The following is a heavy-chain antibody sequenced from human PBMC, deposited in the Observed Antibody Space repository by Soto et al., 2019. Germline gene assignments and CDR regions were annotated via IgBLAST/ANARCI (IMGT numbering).Heavy chain of an antibody. CDR1: GFTFRSFT. CDR2: ISSNSAYI. V-gene: IGHV3-21*01. D-gene: IGHD3-10*01. Sequence: GGSLRLSCAASGFTFRSFTMNWVRQAPGKGLEWVSTISSNSAYIYYTDALRGRFTISRDNAKNSLHLQMNSLRAEDTAVYYCTRDASRDSTARGWFDPWGPGTLVTVSS. J-gene: IGHJ5*02. CDR3: TRDASRDSTARGWFDP.